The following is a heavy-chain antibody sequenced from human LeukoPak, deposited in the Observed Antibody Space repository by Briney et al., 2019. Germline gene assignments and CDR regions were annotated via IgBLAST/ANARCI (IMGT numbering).Heavy chain of an antibody. J-gene: IGHJ4*02. CDR3: AKDPSDYGDTETDFFDY. D-gene: IGHD4-17*01. CDR2: TSYDGTKK. CDR1: GFTFSNYG. Sequence: PGRSLRLSCAASGFTFSNYGMHWVRQAPGKGLEWVAATSYDGTKKYYVDSVKGRFTISRDNSKSTLYLQMNSLRAEDSAVYHCAKDPSDYGDTETDFFDYWGQGILVTVSS. V-gene: IGHV3-30*18.